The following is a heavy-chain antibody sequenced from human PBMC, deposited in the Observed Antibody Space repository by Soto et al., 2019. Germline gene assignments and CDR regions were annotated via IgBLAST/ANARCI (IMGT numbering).Heavy chain of an antibody. V-gene: IGHV1-69*01. D-gene: IGHD6-19*01. CDR2: IIPIFGTA. Sequence: QVQLVQSGAEVKKPGSSVKVSCKASGGTFSSYAISWVRQAPGPGLEWMGGIIPIFGTANYAQKFQGRVTITADESTSSAYMELSSLRSEDTAVYYCASSESSGWSRDNWFDPWGQGTLVTVSS. J-gene: IGHJ5*02. CDR3: ASSESSGWSRDNWFDP. CDR1: GGTFSSYA.